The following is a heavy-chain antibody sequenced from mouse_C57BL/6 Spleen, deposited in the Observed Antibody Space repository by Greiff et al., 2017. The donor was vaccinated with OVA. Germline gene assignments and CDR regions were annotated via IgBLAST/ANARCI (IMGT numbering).Heavy chain of an antibody. V-gene: IGHV1-26*01. D-gene: IGHD3-2*02. J-gene: IGHJ2*01. Sequence: VQLQQSGPELVKPGASVKISCKASGYTFTDYYMNWVKQSHGKSLEWIGDINPNNGGTSYNQKFKGKATLTVDKSSSTAYMELRSLTSEDSAVYYCARPRQLRLLDYWGQGTTLTVSS. CDR1: GYTFTDYY. CDR3: ARPRQLRLLDY. CDR2: INPNNGGT.